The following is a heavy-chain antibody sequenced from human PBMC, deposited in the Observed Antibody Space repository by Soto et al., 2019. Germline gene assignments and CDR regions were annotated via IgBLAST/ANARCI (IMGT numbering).Heavy chain of an antibody. D-gene: IGHD6-19*01. CDR3: ARVRVSGWYFDS. CDR2: IWSDGSDK. J-gene: IGHJ4*02. Sequence: QVQLVESGGGVAQPGRSLTLSCAASGFTCSRSDMHRVRQAPGKGLVWVAGIWSDGSDKYYVDSVKGRFTISRDNSKNTLYLQMNSLRADDTAVYYCARVRVSGWYFDSWGQGTLVTVSS. V-gene: IGHV3-33*01. CDR1: GFTCSRSD.